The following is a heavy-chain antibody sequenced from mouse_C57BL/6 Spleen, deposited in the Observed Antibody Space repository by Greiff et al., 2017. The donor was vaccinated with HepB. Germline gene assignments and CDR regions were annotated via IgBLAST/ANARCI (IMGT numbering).Heavy chain of an antibody. CDR1: GYTFTNYW. D-gene: IGHD2-9*01. CDR2: IYPGGGYT. J-gene: IGHJ3*01. Sequence: VQLQQSGAELVRPGTSVKMSCKASGYTFTNYWIGWAKQRPGHGLEWIGDIYPGGGYTNYNEKFKGKATLTADKSSSTAYMQFSSLTSEDSAIYYCASSYGYDRAWFAYWGQGTLVTVSA. V-gene: IGHV1-63*01. CDR3: ASSYGYDRAWFAY.